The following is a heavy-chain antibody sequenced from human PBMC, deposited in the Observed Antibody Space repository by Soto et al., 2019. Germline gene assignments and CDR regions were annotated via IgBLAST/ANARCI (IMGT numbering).Heavy chain of an antibody. CDR2: VKSASDGGRT. D-gene: IGHD6-6*01. Sequence: EVELVQSGGNLVKPGGSVTLSCTASGFIFNKAWVNWVRQAPGKGLAWVGGVKSASDGGRTDYAVPVKGRFTVSRDDLRSRAYRQMISLKFEYKAIYCCTATAARGVDGWCQGTTVCVS. CDR3: TATAARGVDG. V-gene: IGHV3-15*07. CDR1: GFIFNKAW. J-gene: IGHJ6*02.